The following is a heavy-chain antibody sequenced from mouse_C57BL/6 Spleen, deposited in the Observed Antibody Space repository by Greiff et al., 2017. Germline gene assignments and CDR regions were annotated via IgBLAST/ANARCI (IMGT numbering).Heavy chain of an antibody. CDR1: GFTFSDYY. D-gene: IGHD2-4*01. J-gene: IGHJ1*03. V-gene: IGHV5-16*01. CDR3: AREGYDYEGWYFDV. Sequence: EVKLVESEGGLVQPGSSMKLSCTASGFTFSDYYMAWVRQVPEKGLEWVANINYDGSSTYYLDSLKSRFIISRDNAKNILYLQMSSLKSEDTATYYCAREGYDYEGWYFDVWGTGTTVTVSS. CDR2: INYDGSST.